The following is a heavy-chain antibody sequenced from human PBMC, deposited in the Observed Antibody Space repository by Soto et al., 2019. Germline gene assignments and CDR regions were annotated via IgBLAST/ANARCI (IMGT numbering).Heavy chain of an antibody. V-gene: IGHV5-51*01. CDR1: GYSFSNYW. D-gene: IGHD6-13*01. CDR2: IYRSDSDT. J-gene: IGHJ6*02. Sequence: GESLKISCKGSGYSFSNYWIDWVRQMPGKGLEWMGSIYRSDSDTRYGPSFQGQVTISADKSIYSVYLQRSSLKAADTAMYYCARHRQQLVYVYGMDVWGQGTTVTVSS. CDR3: ARHRQQLVYVYGMDV.